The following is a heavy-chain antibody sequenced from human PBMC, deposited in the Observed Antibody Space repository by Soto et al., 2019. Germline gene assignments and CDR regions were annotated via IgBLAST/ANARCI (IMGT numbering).Heavy chain of an antibody. V-gene: IGHV1-46*01. Sequence: QVQLVQSGAEVKKPGASVKLSCKASGYTFITSYYTHWVRQAPGQGLEWMGIINPTGTMTKYSERFQGRLTMTRDTSTSTDYMELSTLTSEDTAVYFCARGTGYDHDAFDIWGQGTMVTVSS. D-gene: IGHD5-12*01. J-gene: IGHJ3*02. CDR3: ARGTGYDHDAFDI. CDR1: GYTFITSYY. CDR2: INPTGTMT.